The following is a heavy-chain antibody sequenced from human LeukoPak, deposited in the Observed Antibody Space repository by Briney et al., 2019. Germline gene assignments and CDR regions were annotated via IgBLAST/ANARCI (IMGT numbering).Heavy chain of an antibody. CDR3: ARGSDLRAYSNYVGFDY. Sequence: ASVKVSCKASGYTFTSYDINWVPQATGQGLEWMGWMNPNSGNTGYAQKFQGRVTITRNTSISTAYMELSSLRSEDMAVYYCARGSDLRAYSNYVGFDYWGQGTLVSVSS. V-gene: IGHV1-8*03. CDR1: GYTFTSYD. CDR2: MNPNSGNT. J-gene: IGHJ4*02. D-gene: IGHD4-11*01.